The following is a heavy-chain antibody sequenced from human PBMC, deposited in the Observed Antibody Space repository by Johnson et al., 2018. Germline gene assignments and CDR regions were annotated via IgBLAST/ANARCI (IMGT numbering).Heavy chain of an antibody. CDR2: IRSQANGGTT. J-gene: IGHJ6*03. CDR3: ARIGGYDVGRPYYYYMDV. D-gene: IGHD3-16*01. Sequence: EVRLVETGGGLVQPGRSLRLSCTASGFTFGDYAMSWFRPAPGKGLEWVGFIRSQANGGTTEYAASVKGRSTMSRDDSIGLVYLQMNSLKTEDTSVYYCARIGGYDVGRPYYYYMDVWGEGTTVTVSS. V-gene: IGHV3-49*03. CDR1: GFTFGDYA.